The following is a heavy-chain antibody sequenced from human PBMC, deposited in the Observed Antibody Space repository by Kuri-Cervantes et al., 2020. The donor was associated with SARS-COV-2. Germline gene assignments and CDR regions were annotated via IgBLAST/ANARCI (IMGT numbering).Heavy chain of an antibody. V-gene: IGHV4-34*01. CDR1: GGPFSGYY. D-gene: IGHD6-19*01. CDR3: ARGVGAAVAGTLITIYYYYGMDV. CDR2: INHSGST. J-gene: IGHJ6*02. Sequence: ESLKISCAVYGGPFSGYYWSWIRQPPGKGLEWIGEINHSGSTNYNPSLKSRVTISVDTSKNQFSLKLSSVTAADTAVYYCARGVGAAVAGTLITIYYYYGMDVWGQGTTVTVSS.